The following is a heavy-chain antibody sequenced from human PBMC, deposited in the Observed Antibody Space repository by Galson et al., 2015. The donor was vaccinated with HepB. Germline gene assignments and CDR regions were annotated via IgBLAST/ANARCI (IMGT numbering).Heavy chain of an antibody. Sequence: SLRLSCAASGFSFSGYWMHWVRQAPGTGLVWVSRINRDGSSTRYAGSVRGRFTISRDNAKNTLYLQMNSRSAEDTAVYYCAREYDSSDSLPVGYYAMDVWGQGTTVTVSS. CDR1: GFSFSGYW. CDR3: AREYDSSDSLPVGYYAMDV. D-gene: IGHD3-22*01. J-gene: IGHJ6*02. CDR2: INRDGSST. V-gene: IGHV3-74*01.